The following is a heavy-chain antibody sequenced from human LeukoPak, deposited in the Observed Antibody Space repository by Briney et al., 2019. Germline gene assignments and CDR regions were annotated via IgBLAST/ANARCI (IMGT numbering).Heavy chain of an antibody. CDR3: ARDRMATIFDAFDI. J-gene: IGHJ3*02. Sequence: SETLSLTCTVSGGSISSYYWSWIRQPAGKGLEWIGRINTSGSTYYNPSLKSRVTISVDTSKNQFSLKLSSVTAADTAVYYCARDRMATIFDAFDIWGQGTMVTVSS. CDR2: INTSGST. D-gene: IGHD5-24*01. CDR1: GGSISSYY. V-gene: IGHV4-4*07.